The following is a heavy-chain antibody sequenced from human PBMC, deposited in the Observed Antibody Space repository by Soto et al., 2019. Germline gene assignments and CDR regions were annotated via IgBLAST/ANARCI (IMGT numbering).Heavy chain of an antibody. CDR2: IIPIFGTA. J-gene: IGHJ6*02. CDR3: ARDTGDTAMVLPPRNYYYYYGMDV. CDR1: GGTFSSYA. V-gene: IGHV1-69*13. Sequence: SVKVSCKASGGTFSSYAISWVRQAPGQGLEWMGGIIPIFGTANYAQKFQGRVTITADESTSTAYMELSSLRSEDTAVYYCARDTGDTAMVLPPRNYYYYYGMDVWGQGTTVTVSS. D-gene: IGHD5-18*01.